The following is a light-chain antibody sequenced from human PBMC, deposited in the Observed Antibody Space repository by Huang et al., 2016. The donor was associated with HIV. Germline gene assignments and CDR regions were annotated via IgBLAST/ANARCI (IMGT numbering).Light chain of an antibody. V-gene: IGKV3-20*01. CDR2: SAS. Sequence: IVLTQSPGTLSLSPGARATLSCRASQSISSSFLAWFQQKPGQAPRLLIYSASSRDAGTPDRFGGSGSGTDFTLTINRLEPEDSAVYYCHQYGSSPPNTFGQGTKLEIK. CDR3: HQYGSSPPNT. CDR1: QSISSSF. J-gene: IGKJ2*01.